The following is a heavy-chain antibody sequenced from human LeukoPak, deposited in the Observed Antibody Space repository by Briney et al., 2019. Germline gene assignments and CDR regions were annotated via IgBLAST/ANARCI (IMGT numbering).Heavy chain of an antibody. Sequence: ASVKVSCKASGYTFTSYGISWVRQAPGQGLEWMGGIIPIFGTANYAQKFQGRVTITADETTSTAYMELSSLRSEDTAVYYCATRALDIVATQYYYGMDVWGQGTTVTVSS. D-gene: IGHD5-12*01. V-gene: IGHV1-69*13. CDR1: GYTFTSYG. CDR2: IIPIFGTA. CDR3: ATRALDIVATQYYYGMDV. J-gene: IGHJ6*02.